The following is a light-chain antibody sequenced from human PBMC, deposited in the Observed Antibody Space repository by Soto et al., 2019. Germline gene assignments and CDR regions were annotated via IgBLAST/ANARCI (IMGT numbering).Light chain of an antibody. J-gene: IGLJ7*01. V-gene: IGLV4-69*01. CDR2: VNSGGSH. CDR1: SGYSNYA. Sequence: QLVLTQSPSASASLGASVKLTCSQSSGYSNYAIAWHQQQPEKGPRYLMKVNSGGSHIKGDGIPDRFSGSSSGAERYLFISSLQSEDEADYYCQTWGTGSAIVVFGGGTQLTVL. CDR3: QTWGTGSAIVV.